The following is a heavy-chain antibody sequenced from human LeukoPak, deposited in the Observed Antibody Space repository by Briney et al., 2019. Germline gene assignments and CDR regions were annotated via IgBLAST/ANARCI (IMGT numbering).Heavy chain of an antibody. V-gene: IGHV3-73*01. CDR3: TSAGGSGSETPLYYFDY. D-gene: IGHD3-10*01. CDR1: GFTFSGSA. Sequence: GGSLRLSCAASGFTFSGSAMHWVRQASGKGLEWVGRIRSKANSYATAYAASVKGRFTISRDDSKNMAYLQMNSLKTEDTAVYYCTSAGGSGSETPLYYFDYWGQGTLVTVSS. CDR2: IRSKANSYAT. J-gene: IGHJ4*02.